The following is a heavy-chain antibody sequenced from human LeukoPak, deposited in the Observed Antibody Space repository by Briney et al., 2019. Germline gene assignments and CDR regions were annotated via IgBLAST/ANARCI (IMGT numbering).Heavy chain of an antibody. V-gene: IGHV3-21*01. CDR1: GFAFSTYS. CDR2: VSRSSRFI. D-gene: IGHD5-12*01. Sequence: GGSLSLSCAASGFAFSTYSMNWVRQAPGKGLEWVSSVSRSSRFIFYADSVQGRFTISRDDAKDSLFLQMNSLRAEDTAVYYCARVSDAFDYFFDSWGQGTLVTVSS. J-gene: IGHJ4*02. CDR3: ARVSDAFDYFFDS.